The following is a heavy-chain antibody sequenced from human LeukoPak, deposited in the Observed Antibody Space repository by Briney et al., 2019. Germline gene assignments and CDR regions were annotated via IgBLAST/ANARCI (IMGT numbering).Heavy chain of an antibody. V-gene: IGHV4-30-2*01. J-gene: IGHJ4*02. Sequence: SETLSLTCTVSGGSIISGGYSWSWIRQPPGKGLEWIGYIYHSGSTYYNPSLKSRVTISVDRSKNQFSLKLSSVTAADTAVYYCASSAAMADGFDYWGQGTLVTVSS. CDR2: IYHSGST. D-gene: IGHD5-18*01. CDR1: GGSIISGGYS. CDR3: ASSAAMADGFDY.